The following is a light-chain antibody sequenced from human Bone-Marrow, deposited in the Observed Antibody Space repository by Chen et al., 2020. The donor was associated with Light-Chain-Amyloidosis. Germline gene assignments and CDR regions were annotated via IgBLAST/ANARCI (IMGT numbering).Light chain of an antibody. CDR2: EVS. Sequence: QSPLTQPASVSGSPGQSITISCTGTSSDVGAYNFVSWYQQNPGKVPNLLIYEVSYRPSGVSNRFSGSKSGNTASLTISGLQAEDEADYYCSAYTRSNTRVFGGGTKLTVI. CDR1: SSDVGAYNF. J-gene: IGLJ2*01. V-gene: IGLV2-14*01. CDR3: SAYTRSNTRV.